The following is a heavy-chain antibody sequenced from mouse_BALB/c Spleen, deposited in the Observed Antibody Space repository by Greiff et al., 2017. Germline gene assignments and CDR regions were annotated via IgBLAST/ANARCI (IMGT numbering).Heavy chain of an antibody. CDR1: GYTFTSYY. J-gene: IGHJ4*01. Sequence: QVQLQQPGAELVKPGASVKLSCKASGYTFTSYYMYWVKQRPGQGLEWIGGINPSNGGTNFNEKFKSKATLTVDKSSSTAYMQLSSLTSEDSAVYYCTRGAYYDYDYYAMDDWGQGTSVTVSS. CDR2: INPSNGGT. V-gene: IGHV1S81*02. CDR3: TRGAYYDYDYYAMDD. D-gene: IGHD2-4*01.